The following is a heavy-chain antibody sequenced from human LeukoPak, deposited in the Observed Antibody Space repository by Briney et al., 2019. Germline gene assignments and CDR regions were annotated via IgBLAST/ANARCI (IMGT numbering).Heavy chain of an antibody. CDR2: ISAGGGST. Sequence: GGSLRLSCAASGFTFSSHAMSWVRQTPGKGLEWVSRISAGGGSTLHADSVKGRFTISRDNSKKTLYLQMNSLRAEDTAVYFCAYYDSSGYYYGRLRYWGQGTPVTVSS. CDR1: GFTFSSHA. J-gene: IGHJ4*02. D-gene: IGHD3-22*01. CDR3: AYYDSSGYYYGRLRY. V-gene: IGHV3-23*01.